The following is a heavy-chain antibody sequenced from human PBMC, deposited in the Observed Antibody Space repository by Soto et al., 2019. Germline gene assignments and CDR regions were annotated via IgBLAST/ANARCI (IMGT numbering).Heavy chain of an antibody. CDR1: GFTFTNYA. CDR3: ARDYADVAVAGIPLLAH. Sequence: QVQLVQSGAEVKKPWASVNSSCKASGFTFTNYALHWVRQAPGLRPDWMEWINGGNGNTRYSQTFQGRVTISSDTSASTVYMHLSSLRSEDTAVYFCARDYADVAVAGIPLLAHWGQGNLVTVSS. J-gene: IGHJ4*01. D-gene: IGHD6-19*01. CDR2: INGGNGNT. V-gene: IGHV1-3*01.